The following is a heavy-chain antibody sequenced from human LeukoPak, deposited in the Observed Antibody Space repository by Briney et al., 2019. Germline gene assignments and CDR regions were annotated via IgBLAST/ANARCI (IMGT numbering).Heavy chain of an antibody. CDR1: GFTLSSYW. D-gene: IGHD2-21*01. Sequence: PGGSLRLSCAASGFTLSSYWMHWVRQAPGKGLVWVSRITNDGSITTYADSVKGRFTISRDTAKNTLYLQMNSLRAEDTAVYYCVRVGGDQVYWGQGTLVTVSS. CDR2: ITNDGSIT. J-gene: IGHJ4*02. CDR3: VRVGGDQVY. V-gene: IGHV3-74*01.